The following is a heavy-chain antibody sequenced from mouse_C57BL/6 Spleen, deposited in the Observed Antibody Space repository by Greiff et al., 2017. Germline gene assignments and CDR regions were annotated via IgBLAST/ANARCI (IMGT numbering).Heavy chain of an antibody. J-gene: IGHJ1*03. D-gene: IGHD1-1*01. CDR2: IDPSDSYT. Sequence: QVQLQQPGAELVKPGASVKLSCKASGYTFTSYWMQWVKQRPGQGLEWIGEIDPSDSYTNYNQKFKGKATLTVDTSSSTAYMQLSSLTSEDSAVYYCARKDYYYGSSYWYFDVWGTGTTVTVSS. CDR3: ARKDYYYGSSYWYFDV. V-gene: IGHV1-50*01. CDR1: GYTFTSYW.